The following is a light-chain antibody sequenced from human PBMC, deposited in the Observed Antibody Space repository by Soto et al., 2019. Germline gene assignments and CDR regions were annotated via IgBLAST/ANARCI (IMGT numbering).Light chain of an antibody. Sequence: DIQMTQSPSSLSASVGDRVTITCRASQIISTYLNWYQQRAGLAPRLLIYAASSLQSGVPPRFSGSCSGTDFTLTISSLQPEYFATYFCQQTYSAPPTFGQGTKVEIK. J-gene: IGKJ1*01. V-gene: IGKV1-39*01. CDR3: QQTYSAPPT. CDR1: QIISTY. CDR2: AAS.